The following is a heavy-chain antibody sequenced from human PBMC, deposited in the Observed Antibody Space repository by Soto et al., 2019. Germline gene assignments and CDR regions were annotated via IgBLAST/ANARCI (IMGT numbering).Heavy chain of an antibody. J-gene: IGHJ5*02. CDR3: ANLAALEILRYNWFDP. D-gene: IGHD3-9*01. V-gene: IGHV3-48*01. CDR1: GFTFSSYS. Sequence: PGGSLRLSCAASGFTFSSYSMNWVRQAPGKGLEWVSYISSSSSTIYYADSVKGRFTISRDNAKNSLYLQMNSLRAEDTAVYYCANLAALEILRYNWFDPWGQGTLVTVSS. CDR2: ISSSSSTI.